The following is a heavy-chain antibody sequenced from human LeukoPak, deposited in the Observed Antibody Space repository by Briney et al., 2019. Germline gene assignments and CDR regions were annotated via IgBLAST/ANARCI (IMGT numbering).Heavy chain of an antibody. Sequence: GAAVKVSFKASGYTFTSYYMHWVRQAPGQGLEWMGIINPSGGSTSYAQKFQGRVTMTRDTSTSTVYMELSSLRSEDTAVYYCARGSIRGWFDPWGQGTLVPVSS. J-gene: IGHJ5*02. D-gene: IGHD1-14*01. CDR3: ARGSIRGWFDP. CDR1: GYTFTSYY. V-gene: IGHV1-46*01. CDR2: INPSGGST.